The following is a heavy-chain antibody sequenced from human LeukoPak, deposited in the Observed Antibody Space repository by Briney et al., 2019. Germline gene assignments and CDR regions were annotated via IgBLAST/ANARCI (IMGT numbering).Heavy chain of an antibody. CDR2: IGSSASGSTV. CDR1: GFTFSDYY. Sequence: GGSMRLSCPAYGFTFSDYYMSWIRQAPGRGREWVSYIGSSASGSTVNFAASVKGRFTISRDNAKNSLYLQMNTLRAEDTAVYYCARTLWGYYGDSGYFPYYFDYWGQGTLVTVSS. D-gene: IGHD3-22*01. J-gene: IGHJ4*02. CDR3: ARTLWGYYGDSGYFPYYFDY. V-gene: IGHV3-11*01.